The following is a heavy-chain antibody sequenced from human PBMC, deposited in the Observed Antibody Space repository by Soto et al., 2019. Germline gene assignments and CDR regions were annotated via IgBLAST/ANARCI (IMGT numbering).Heavy chain of an antibody. Sequence: PSETLSLTCTVSGGSISSSSYYWGWIRQPPGKGLEWIGSIYYSGSTYYNPSLKSRVTISVDTSKNQFSLKLSSVTAADTAVYYCATTYYDFWSGYSFDYWGHGTLVTVSS. J-gene: IGHJ4*01. CDR1: GGSISSSSYY. V-gene: IGHV4-39*01. CDR3: ATTYYDFWSGYSFDY. CDR2: IYYSGST. D-gene: IGHD3-3*01.